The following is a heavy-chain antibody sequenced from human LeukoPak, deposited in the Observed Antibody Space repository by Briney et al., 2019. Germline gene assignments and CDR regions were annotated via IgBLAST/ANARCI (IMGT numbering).Heavy chain of an antibody. CDR1: GGSIRSYY. D-gene: IGHD1-26*01. V-gene: IGHV4-59*08. CDR3: ARNGGGYSFDS. J-gene: IGHJ4*02. Sequence: PSETLSLTCTVSGGSIRSYYWSWIRQPPGKGLEWSGYIDNSGSTTCNPSLKSRVLISVDTSKNQFSLKLSSVIAADTAVYYCARNGGGYSFDSWGQGTLVTVSS. CDR2: IDNSGST.